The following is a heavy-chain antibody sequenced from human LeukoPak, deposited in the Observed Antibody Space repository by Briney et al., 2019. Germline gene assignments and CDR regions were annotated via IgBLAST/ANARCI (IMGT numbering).Heavy chain of an antibody. J-gene: IGHJ4*02. D-gene: IGHD2-15*01. CDR3: ARGRPPYYFDY. CDR1: GFTVSSNY. V-gene: IGHV3-53*01. Sequence: GGSLRLSCAASGFTVSSNYMSWVRQAPGKGLEWVSVIYTDGSTYYADSVKGRFTISRDNSKNTLSLQMNSLRAEDTAVYYCARGRPPYYFDYWGQGTLVTVSS. CDR2: IYTDGST.